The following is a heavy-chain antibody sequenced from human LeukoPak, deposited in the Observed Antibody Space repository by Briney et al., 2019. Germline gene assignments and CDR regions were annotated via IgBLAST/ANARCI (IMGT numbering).Heavy chain of an antibody. V-gene: IGHV3-23*01. CDR2: ISGSGGST. Sequence: GGSLRLSCAASGFTFSSYAMSWVRQAPGKGLEWVSAISGSGGSTYYADSVKGRFTISRDNSKNTLYLQMNGLRAEDTAVYYCAKDDYVWGSDGRSFDYWGQGTLVTVSS. CDR3: AKDDYVWGSDGRSFDY. J-gene: IGHJ4*02. CDR1: GFTFSSYA. D-gene: IGHD3-16*01.